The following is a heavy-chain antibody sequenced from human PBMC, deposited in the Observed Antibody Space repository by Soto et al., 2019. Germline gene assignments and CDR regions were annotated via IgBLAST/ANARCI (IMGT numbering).Heavy chain of an antibody. CDR3: ARGVDIVVVPAAAHFDY. Sequence: KTSDTVSLTXAVYGGSFSGYYWSWIRQPPGKGLEWIGEINHSGSTNYNPSLKSRVTISVDTSKNQFSLKLSSVTAADTAVYYCARGVDIVVVPAAAHFDYWGQGTLVTVSS. CDR2: INHSGST. J-gene: IGHJ4*02. CDR1: GGSFSGYY. D-gene: IGHD2-2*01. V-gene: IGHV4-34*01.